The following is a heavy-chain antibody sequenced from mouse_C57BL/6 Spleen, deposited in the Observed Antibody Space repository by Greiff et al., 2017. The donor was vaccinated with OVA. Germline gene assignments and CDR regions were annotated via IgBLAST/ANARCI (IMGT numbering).Heavy chain of an antibody. CDR3: ARRDYYDYDGWYFDV. V-gene: IGHV1-18*01. CDR2: INPNNGGT. D-gene: IGHD2-4*01. J-gene: IGHJ1*03. CDR1: GYTFTDYN. Sequence: EVQGVESGPELVKPGASVKIPCKASGYTFTDYNMDWVKQSHGQSLEWIGDINPNNGGTIYNQKFKGKATLTVDKSSSTAYMERRSLTSEDTAVYYCARRDYYDYDGWYFDVWGTGTTVTVSS.